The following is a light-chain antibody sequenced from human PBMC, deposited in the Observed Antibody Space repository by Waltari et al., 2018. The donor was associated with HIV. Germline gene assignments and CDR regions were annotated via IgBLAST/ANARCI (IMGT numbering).Light chain of an antibody. J-gene: IGLJ3*02. CDR1: SSNIGRHY. CDR2: RND. V-gene: IGLV1-47*01. CDR3: AAWDDSLSAWV. Sequence: QSVLTQPPSASGTPGQRVSISCSGSSSNIGRHYVYWYQQLPGTAPKLLMYRNDERPSGVPDRFSGSKSGTSASLAISGLRSEDEADYYCAAWDDSLSAWVFGGGTKLTVL.